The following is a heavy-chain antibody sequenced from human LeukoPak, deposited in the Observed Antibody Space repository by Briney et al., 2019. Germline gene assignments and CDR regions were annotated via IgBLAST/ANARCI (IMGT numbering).Heavy chain of an antibody. CDR1: GDSITSANYY. J-gene: IGHJ4*02. Sequence: PSQTLPLTCTASGDSITSANYYWCWIRQLPGKGLEWIGYISYGGTTYFNPSLKSRVSMSLDTSSNQFSLRLSSVTTADTAVYYCSSRPPPSGTFRTYFDYWGQRTLVTVSS. CDR3: SSRPPPSGTFRTYFDY. CDR2: ISYGGTT. V-gene: IGHV4-30-4*03. D-gene: IGHD3-10*01.